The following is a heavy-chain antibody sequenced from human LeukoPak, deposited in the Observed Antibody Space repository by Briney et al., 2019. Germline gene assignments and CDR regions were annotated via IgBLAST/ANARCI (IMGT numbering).Heavy chain of an antibody. CDR1: GDSISSSSYY. D-gene: IGHD4-17*01. CDR2: IYYSGST. CDR3: ARHDYGDFGFDY. Sequence: SETLSLTCTVSGDSISSSSYYWGWIRQPPGKGLEWIGTIYYSGSTNYNPSLKSRVTISVDTSKNQFSLKLSSVTAADTAVYYCARHDYGDFGFDYWGQGTLVTVSS. J-gene: IGHJ4*02. V-gene: IGHV4-39*07.